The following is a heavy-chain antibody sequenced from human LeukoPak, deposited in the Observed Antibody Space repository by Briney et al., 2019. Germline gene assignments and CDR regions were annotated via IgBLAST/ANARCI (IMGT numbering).Heavy chain of an antibody. V-gene: IGHV3-23*01. CDR2: INDNGSTR. CDR3: AKEYSGGWPFDY. CDR1: GFTFSNYA. D-gene: IGHD6-19*01. Sequence: GGSLRLSCGASGFTFSNYAMSWVRQAPGKGLEWVSGINDNGSTRFYAASVKGRFTSSRDNPKNTLYLQMNGLRVEDTAVYYCAKEYSGGWPFDYWGQGTLVTASS. J-gene: IGHJ4*02.